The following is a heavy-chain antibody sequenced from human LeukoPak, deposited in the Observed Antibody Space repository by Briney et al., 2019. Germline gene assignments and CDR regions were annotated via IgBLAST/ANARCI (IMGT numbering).Heavy chain of an antibody. V-gene: IGHV4-59*01. Sequence: SETLSLTCTVSGGSLSSYYWSWIRQPPGKGLEWIGYIYYSGSTNYNPSLKSRVTISVDTSKNQFSLKLSSVTAADTAVYHCARLRDGSGSYERYYYMDVWGKGTTVTVSS. CDR2: IYYSGST. CDR1: GGSLSSYY. D-gene: IGHD3-10*01. J-gene: IGHJ6*03. CDR3: ARLRDGSGSYERYYYMDV.